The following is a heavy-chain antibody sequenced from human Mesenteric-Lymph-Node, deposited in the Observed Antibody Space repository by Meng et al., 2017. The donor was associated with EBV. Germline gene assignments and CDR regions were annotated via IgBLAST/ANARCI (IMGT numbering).Heavy chain of an antibody. J-gene: IGHJ4*02. D-gene: IGHD6-13*01. Sequence: SGPGLLRLSRTLSLTCSVSGGSISSYYGSWIRQPPGKGLEWIGYFFYSGSNYNPSLKSRVTISEDTSKNQLSLKLTSVTAADTAVYYCARSGYTSSPGSFDFWGQGTLVTVSS. V-gene: IGHV4-59*01. CDR1: GGSISSYY. CDR2: FFYSGS. CDR3: ARSGYTSSPGSFDF.